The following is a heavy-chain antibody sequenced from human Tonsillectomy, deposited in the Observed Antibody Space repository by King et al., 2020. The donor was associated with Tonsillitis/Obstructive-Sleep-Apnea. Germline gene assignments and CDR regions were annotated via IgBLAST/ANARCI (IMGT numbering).Heavy chain of an antibody. J-gene: IGHJ3*02. Sequence: VQLVESGGGVVRPGGSLRLSCVASGFTFDDYGMSWVRQAPGKGLEWVSGIVWNGGSTGDADSVKGRFTISRDNAKNSLYLQMNSLRAEDTALYYCARDLHPTYSSGWADAFDIWGQGTMVTVSS. CDR2: IVWNGGST. CDR1: GFTFDDYG. CDR3: ARDLHPTYSSGWADAFDI. D-gene: IGHD6-19*01. V-gene: IGHV3-20*04.